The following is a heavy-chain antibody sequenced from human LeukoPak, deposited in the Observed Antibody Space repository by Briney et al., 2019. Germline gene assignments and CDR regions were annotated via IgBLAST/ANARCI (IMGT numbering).Heavy chain of an antibody. D-gene: IGHD5-18*01. CDR2: IYYSGST. CDR1: GGSISSYY. Sequence: PSETLSLTCTVSGGSISSYYWSWIRQPPGKGLEWIGYIYYSGSTNYNPSLKSRVTISVDTSKNQFSLKLSSVTAADTAVYHCARIAQGYSYGENWFDPWGQGTLVTVSS. J-gene: IGHJ5*02. CDR3: ARIAQGYSYGENWFDP. V-gene: IGHV4-59*01.